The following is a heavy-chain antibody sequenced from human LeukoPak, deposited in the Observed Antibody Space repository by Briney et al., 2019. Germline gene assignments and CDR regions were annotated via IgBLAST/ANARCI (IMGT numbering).Heavy chain of an antibody. CDR2: IIPIFGTG. V-gene: IGHV1-69*13. Sequence: ASVKVSCKASGYTFTSYHMHWVRQAPGQGLEWMGGIIPIFGTGNYAQKFQGRVTITADESTSTAYMELSSLRSEDTAVYYCAVGDDYGDYEGFNYWGQGTLVTVSS. D-gene: IGHD4-17*01. CDR3: AVGDDYGDYEGFNY. J-gene: IGHJ4*02. CDR1: GYTFTSYH.